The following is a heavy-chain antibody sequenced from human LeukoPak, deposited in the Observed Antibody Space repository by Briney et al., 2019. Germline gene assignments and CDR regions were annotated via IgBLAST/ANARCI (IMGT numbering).Heavy chain of an antibody. Sequence: PGGSLRLSCAASGFTFSSYAMSWVRQAPGKGLEWVSAISGSGGSTYYADSVKGRFTISRDNSKNTLYLQMNSLRAEDTAVYYCAKDHLWFGELLGVVFDIWGQGTMVTVSS. D-gene: IGHD3-10*01. CDR1: GFTFSSYA. J-gene: IGHJ3*02. V-gene: IGHV3-23*01. CDR3: AKDHLWFGELLGVVFDI. CDR2: ISGSGGST.